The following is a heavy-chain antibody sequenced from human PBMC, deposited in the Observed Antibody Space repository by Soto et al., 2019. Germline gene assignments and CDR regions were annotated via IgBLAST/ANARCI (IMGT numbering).Heavy chain of an antibody. CDR1: GGTFSSYA. J-gene: IGHJ4*02. D-gene: IGHD6-19*01. CDR3: ARDVSVVGVAGNFDY. Sequence: SVKVSCKASGGTFSSYAISWVRQAPGQGLEWMGGIIPIFGTANYAQKFQGRVTITADESTSTAYMELSSLRSEDTAVYYCARDVSVVGVAGNFDYWGQGTLVTVSS. V-gene: IGHV1-69*13. CDR2: IIPIFGTA.